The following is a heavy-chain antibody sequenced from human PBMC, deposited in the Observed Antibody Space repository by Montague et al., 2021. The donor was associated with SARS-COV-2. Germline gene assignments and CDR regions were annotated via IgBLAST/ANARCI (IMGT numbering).Heavy chain of an antibody. Sequence: SLRLSCAASGFTFSSYSMNWVRQAPGKGLEWVSSISSSSSYIYYADSVKGRFTISRDNAKNSLYLQMNSLRAEDTAVYYCARVLPRVATIFAYYYYGMDVWGQGTTVTVSS. D-gene: IGHD5-12*01. CDR3: ARVLPRVATIFAYYYYGMDV. V-gene: IGHV3-21*01. J-gene: IGHJ6*02. CDR2: ISSSSSYI. CDR1: GFTFSSYS.